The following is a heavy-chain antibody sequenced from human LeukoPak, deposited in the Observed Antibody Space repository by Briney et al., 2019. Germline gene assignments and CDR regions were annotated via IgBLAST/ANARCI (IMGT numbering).Heavy chain of an antibody. D-gene: IGHD3-9*01. CDR2: IYYSGST. CDR1: GGSISSSSYY. Sequence: SETLSLTCTVSGGSISSSSYYWGWIRQPPGKGLEWIGSIYYSGSTYYNPSLKSRVTISVDTSKNQFSLKLSSVTAADTAVYYCARDGALTGSPFDYWGQGTLVTVSS. CDR3: ARDGALTGSPFDY. V-gene: IGHV4-39*02. J-gene: IGHJ4*02.